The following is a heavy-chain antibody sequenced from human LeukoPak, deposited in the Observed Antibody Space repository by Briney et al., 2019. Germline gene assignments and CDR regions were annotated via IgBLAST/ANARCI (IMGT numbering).Heavy chain of an antibody. CDR3: APYNWNSGWFDP. V-gene: IGHV4-39*01. D-gene: IGHD1-7*01. CDR1: GGSISSSSYY. Sequence: SETLSLTCTVSGGSISSSSYYWGWIRQPPGKGLEWIGSIYYSGSTYYNPSLKSRVTISVDTSKNQLSLKLSSVTAADTAVYYCAPYNWNSGWFDPWGQGTLVTVSS. J-gene: IGHJ5*02. CDR2: IYYSGST.